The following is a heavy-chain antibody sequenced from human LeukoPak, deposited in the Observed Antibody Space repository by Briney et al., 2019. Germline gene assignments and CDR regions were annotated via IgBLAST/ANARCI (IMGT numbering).Heavy chain of an antibody. Sequence: GGSLRLSCIGSGFTFRNYEMNWVRQAPGKGLEWVSFIDSGGAVKLYADSVKGRFTTSRDDAMNSLYLVMNSLRAEDTAVYYCARDYSGDEDFDYWGQGTLVTVSS. CDR3: ARDYSGDEDFDY. J-gene: IGHJ4*02. D-gene: IGHD5-12*01. CDR2: IDSGGAVK. CDR1: GFTFRNYE. V-gene: IGHV3-48*03.